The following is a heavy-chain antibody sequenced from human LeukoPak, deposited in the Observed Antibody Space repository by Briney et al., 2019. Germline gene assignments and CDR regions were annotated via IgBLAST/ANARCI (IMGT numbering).Heavy chain of an antibody. CDR1: GGSISSSSYY. Sequence: SETLSLTCTVSGGSISSSSYYWGWIRQPPGKGLEGIGSIYYSGSTRYNPSLKSRVTISVDTSKNQFSLKLRSVTVADTAVYYCVRDHYYDSSGYTFRHWGQGTLVSVSS. V-gene: IGHV4-39*07. D-gene: IGHD3-22*01. CDR3: VRDHYYDSSGYTFRH. J-gene: IGHJ1*01. CDR2: IYYSGST.